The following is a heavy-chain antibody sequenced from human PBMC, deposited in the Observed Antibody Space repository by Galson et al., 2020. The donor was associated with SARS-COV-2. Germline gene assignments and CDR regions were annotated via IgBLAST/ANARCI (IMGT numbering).Heavy chain of an antibody. CDR1: LFPLITRRMR. CDR2: IHCVADK. CDR3: ARNRITMIVGDDWYFDL. Sequence: SGPTVVHPTYTLTLTYTYSLFPLITRRMRVSWIRQPPRKALEWLALIHCVADKYYRTSLKTRLTISKDTTKNQVVLTMTNMDPVDTATYYCARNRITMIVGDDWYFDLWGRGTLVTVSS. V-gene: IGHV2-70*01. J-gene: IGHJ2*01. D-gene: IGHD3-22*01.